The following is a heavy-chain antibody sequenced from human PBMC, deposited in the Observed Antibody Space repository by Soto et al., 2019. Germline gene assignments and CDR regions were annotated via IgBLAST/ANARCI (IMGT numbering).Heavy chain of an antibody. V-gene: IGHV3-23*01. CDR2: ISGSGGST. D-gene: IGHD1-20*01. CDR3: AKHYNWKFSGYYYYMDV. CDR1: GFTFSSYA. J-gene: IGHJ6*03. Sequence: GGSLRLSCAASGFTFSSYAMGWVRPAPGKGLEWVSAISGSGGSTYYADSVRGRFTISRDNSKNTLYLQMNSLRAEDTAVYYCAKHYNWKFSGYYYYMDVWGKGTTVTVSS.